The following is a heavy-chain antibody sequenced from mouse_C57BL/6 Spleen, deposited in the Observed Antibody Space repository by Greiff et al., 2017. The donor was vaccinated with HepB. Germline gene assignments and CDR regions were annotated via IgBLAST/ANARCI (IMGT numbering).Heavy chain of an antibody. CDR3: ARDNSGYPGDY. CDR2: IYYSGTI. Sequence: VQLQQSGPGLVKPSQTVFLTCTVTGISITTGNYRWSWIRQFPGNKLEWIGYIYYSGTITYNPSITSRTTITRDTPKNQFFLEMNSFTAEDTATYYRARDNSGYPGDYCGQVTSVSVS. CDR1: GISITTGNYR. J-gene: IGHJ4*01. D-gene: IGHD3-2*02. V-gene: IGHV3-5*01.